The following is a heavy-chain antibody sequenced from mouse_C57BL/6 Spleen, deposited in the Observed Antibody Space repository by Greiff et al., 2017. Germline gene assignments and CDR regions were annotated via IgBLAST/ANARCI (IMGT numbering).Heavy chain of an antibody. Sequence: EVKLMESGGGLVKPGGSLKLSCAASGFTFSSYAMSWVRQTPEKRLEWVATISDGGSYTYYPDNVKGRFTISRDNAKNNLYLQMSHLKSEDTAMYYCARENYGSSNWYFDVWGTGTTVTVSS. CDR2: ISDGGSYT. CDR1: GFTFSSYA. CDR3: ARENYGSSNWYFDV. D-gene: IGHD1-1*01. J-gene: IGHJ1*03. V-gene: IGHV5-4*01.